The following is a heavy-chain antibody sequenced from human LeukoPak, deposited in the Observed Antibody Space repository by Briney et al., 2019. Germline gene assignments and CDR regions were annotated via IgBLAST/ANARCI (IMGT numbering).Heavy chain of an antibody. Sequence: GGSLRLSCAASGFTFSSYWMSWVRQAPGKGLEWVANIKQDGSEKYYVDSVKGRFTISRDNAKNSLYLQMNSLRAEDTAVYYCARITSIVVVPAVYFDYWGQGTLVTVSS. J-gene: IGHJ4*02. CDR3: ARITSIVVVPAVYFDY. V-gene: IGHV3-7*01. CDR2: IKQDGSEK. D-gene: IGHD2-2*01. CDR1: GFTFSSYW.